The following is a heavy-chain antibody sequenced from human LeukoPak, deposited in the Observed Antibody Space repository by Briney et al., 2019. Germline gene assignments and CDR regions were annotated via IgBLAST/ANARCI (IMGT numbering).Heavy chain of an antibody. V-gene: IGHV2-5*01. J-gene: IGHJ4*02. Sequence: SGPTLVNPTQTLTLTCTFSGFSLSSNYVSVGWIRQPPGRALEWLALIYGNDEKRYSPSLKSRLTITKDTSKNQVVLTMTNMDPVDTATYYCAHRPCDSSAYYYFDFWGQGTLVTVSS. D-gene: IGHD3-22*01. CDR3: AHRPCDSSAYYYFDF. CDR2: IYGNDEK. CDR1: GFSLSSNYVS.